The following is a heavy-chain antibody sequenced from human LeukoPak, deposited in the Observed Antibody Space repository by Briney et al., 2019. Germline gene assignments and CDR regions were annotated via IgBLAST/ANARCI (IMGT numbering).Heavy chain of an antibody. Sequence: ASVKVSCKASGDTFTSYGISWVRQAPGQGLEWMGWISAYNGNTNYAQKLQGRVTMTTDTSTSTAYMELRSLRSDDTAVYYCARAVGGYCSGGSCYTDDYWGQGTLVTVSS. CDR1: GDTFTSYG. V-gene: IGHV1-18*04. J-gene: IGHJ4*02. CDR3: ARAVGGYCSGGSCYTDDY. CDR2: ISAYNGNT. D-gene: IGHD2-15*01.